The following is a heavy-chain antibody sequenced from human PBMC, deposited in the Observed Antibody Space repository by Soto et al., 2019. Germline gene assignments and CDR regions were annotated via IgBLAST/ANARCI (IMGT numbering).Heavy chain of an antibody. CDR3: ARSAYCGGDCYSHNDY. J-gene: IGHJ4*02. D-gene: IGHD2-21*01. CDR1: GYTFTSYD. V-gene: IGHV1-8*01. CDR2: MNPNSGNT. Sequence: QVQLVQSGAEVKKPGASVKVSCKASGYTFTSYDINWVRQATGQGREWMGWMNPNSGNTGYAQKFQGRVTMTRNTSISTAYMALSSLRSEDTAVYYCARSAYCGGDCYSHNDYWGQGTLVTVSS.